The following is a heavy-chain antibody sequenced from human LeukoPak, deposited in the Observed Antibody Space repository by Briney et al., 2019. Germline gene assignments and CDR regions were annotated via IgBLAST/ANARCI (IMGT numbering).Heavy chain of an antibody. CDR2: INPGGGRT. V-gene: IGHV1-46*01. Sequence: GASVKVSCKASGYTFTDFHMHWVRQAPGQGLEWMGIINPGGGRTNYAQNFQGRLTMTRDMSTSTVYMELSSLKSEDTAVYYCATSGVTLLMSSWGQGTLVTVSS. J-gene: IGHJ5*02. D-gene: IGHD3-10*01. CDR1: GYTFTDFH. CDR3: ATSGVTLLMSS.